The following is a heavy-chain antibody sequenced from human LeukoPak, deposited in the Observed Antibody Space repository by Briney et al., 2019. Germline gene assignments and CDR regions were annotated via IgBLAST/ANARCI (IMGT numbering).Heavy chain of an antibody. J-gene: IGHJ4*02. CDR1: GGSITSSSYY. D-gene: IGHD2-8*01. Sequence: SETLSLTCTVSGGSITSSSYYWGWIRQPPGKGLEWIGSVYYSGNTNYNPSLKSRVTMSVDTSKNQFSLKLTSVTAADTAVYYCARDNGALRFDYWGQGILVTVSS. CDR3: ARDNGALRFDY. CDR2: VYYSGNT. V-gene: IGHV4-39*07.